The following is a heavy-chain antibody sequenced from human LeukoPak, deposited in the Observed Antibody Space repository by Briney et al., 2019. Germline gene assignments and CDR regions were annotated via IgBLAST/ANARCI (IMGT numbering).Heavy chain of an antibody. CDR3: ARDGYHKFDY. V-gene: IGHV3-23*01. CDR2: ISGSGDAT. D-gene: IGHD2-2*01. J-gene: IGHJ4*02. Sequence: GGSLRLSCAASEFTFGGYTMNWVRQAPGKGLEWVSSISGSGDATFYADSVKGRFTISRDNSKNTLYLQMNSLSREDTAVYYCARDGYHKFDYWGQGTLVTVSS. CDR1: EFTFGGYT.